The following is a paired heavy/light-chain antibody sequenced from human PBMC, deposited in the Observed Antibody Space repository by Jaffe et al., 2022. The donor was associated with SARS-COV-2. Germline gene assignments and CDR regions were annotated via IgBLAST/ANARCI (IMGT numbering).Heavy chain of an antibody. V-gene: IGHV4-61*02. D-gene: IGHD3-16*01. CDR3: AREYVWDTGAYYYYGLDV. J-gene: IGHJ6*02. CDR2: IYTSGRT. CDR1: GGSITSGNYY. Sequence: QVQLQESGPGLVKPSQTLSLTCTVSGGSITSGNYYWSWIRQPAGKGLEWIGRIYTSGRTNYNPSLKSRVTISVDTSKKQFSLKLSSVTAADTAVYYCAREYVWDTGAYYYYGLDVWGQGTTVTVSS.
Light chain of an antibody. CDR2: AAS. CDR1: QSIDSY. V-gene: IGKV1-39*01. CDR3: QQSYSNRT. Sequence: DIQMTQSPSSLSASVGDRVTITCRASQSIDSYSNWYQQKPGKAPKLLIYAASSLQSGVPSRFSGSGSGTDFTLTISSLQPEDFATYYCQQSYSNRTFGQGTKVEIK. J-gene: IGKJ1*01.